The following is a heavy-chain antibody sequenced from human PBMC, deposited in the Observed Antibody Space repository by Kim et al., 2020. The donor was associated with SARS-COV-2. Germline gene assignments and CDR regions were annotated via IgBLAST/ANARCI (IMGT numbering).Heavy chain of an antibody. CDR3: ARVARLLDY. V-gene: IGHV3-11*01. CDR2: ISPSSHDI. J-gene: IGHJ4*02. Sequence: GGSLRLSCAASGFTFSDYYMTWIRQAPGKGLEWLSYISPSSHDIYYADSVKGRFTVSRDNAKKSLYLQMSSLRAEDSAVYYCARVARLLDYWGQGTLVTVSS. CDR1: GFTFSDYY.